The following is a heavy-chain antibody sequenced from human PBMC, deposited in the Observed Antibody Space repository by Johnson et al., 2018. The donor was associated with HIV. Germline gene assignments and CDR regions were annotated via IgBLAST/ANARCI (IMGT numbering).Heavy chain of an antibody. CDR3: AKHSSSWYDDAFDI. V-gene: IGHV3-23*04. D-gene: IGHD6-13*01. J-gene: IGHJ3*02. CDR2: INWNGGST. Sequence: VQLVVSGGGFFQPGGSLRLSCAASGFTFSNAWMSWVRQAPGKGLAWVSDINWNGGSTDYADSVKGRFTISRDNSKNTLFLQMNSLRAEDTAVYYCAKHSSSWYDDAFDIWGQGTMVTVSS. CDR1: GFTFSNAW.